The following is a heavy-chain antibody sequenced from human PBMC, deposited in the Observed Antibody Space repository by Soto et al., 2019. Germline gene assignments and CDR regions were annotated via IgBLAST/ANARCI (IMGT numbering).Heavy chain of an antibody. V-gene: IGHV4-39*01. CDR3: ARLISANDYYVDV. D-gene: IGHD1-1*01. Sequence: SETLSLTCTVSGGSISSSSYYWGWIRQPPGKGLEWIGSIYYSGSTYYNPSLKSRVTISVDTSKNQFSLKLSSVTAADTAVYYCARLISANDYYVDVWGNGTTVTVSS. J-gene: IGHJ6*03. CDR1: GGSISSSSYY. CDR2: IYYSGST.